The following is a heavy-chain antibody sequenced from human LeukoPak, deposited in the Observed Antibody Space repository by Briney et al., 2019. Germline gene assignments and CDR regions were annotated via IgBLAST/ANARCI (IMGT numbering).Heavy chain of an antibody. CDR1: GFAFNSYS. V-gene: IGHV3-21*01. CDR2: ITSRSSHI. J-gene: IGHJ6*03. CDR3: ARVAQGASTENYYYYYMDV. Sequence: GSLRLSCAASGFAFNSYSIKWVRQAPGKGLEWVPSITSRSSHIYYADSVKGRFTISRDNAKNSLDLQMSSLRAEDTAVYYCARVAQGASTENYYYYYMDVWGKGTTVTVSS. D-gene: IGHD1-1*01.